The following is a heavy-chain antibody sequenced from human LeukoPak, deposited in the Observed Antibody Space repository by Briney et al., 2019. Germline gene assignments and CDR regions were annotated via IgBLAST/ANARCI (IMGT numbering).Heavy chain of an antibody. CDR3: ARGVVYSSSWNNWFDP. D-gene: IGHD6-13*01. Sequence: SETLSLTCTVSGASISSYCWSWIRQPAGKGLEWIGRVYGSGNTNYNPSLKSRVAMSADTSGNQFSLNLSSVTAADTAVYYCARGVVYSSSWNNWFDPWGQGTLVSVSS. CDR1: GASISSYC. CDR2: VYGSGNT. V-gene: IGHV4-4*07. J-gene: IGHJ5*02.